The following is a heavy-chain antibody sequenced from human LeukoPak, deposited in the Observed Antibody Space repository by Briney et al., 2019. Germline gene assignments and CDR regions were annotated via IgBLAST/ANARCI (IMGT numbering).Heavy chain of an antibody. CDR2: IYYSGST. J-gene: IGHJ3*02. V-gene: IGHV4-59*01. D-gene: IGHD6-13*01. CDR3: ARARYSSSWYDEDAFDI. CDR1: GGSISSYY. Sequence: SETLSLTCTVSGGSISSYYWSWIRQPPGKGLEWMGYIYYSGSTNYNPSLKSRVTISVDTSKNQFSLKLSSVTAADTAVYYCARARYSSSWYDEDAFDIWGQGTMVTVSS.